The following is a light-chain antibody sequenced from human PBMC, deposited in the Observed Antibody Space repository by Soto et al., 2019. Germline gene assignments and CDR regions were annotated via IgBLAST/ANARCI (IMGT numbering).Light chain of an antibody. V-gene: IGKV1-9*01. CDR2: AAS. Sequence: DIQLTQSPSFLSASVGDRVTISCRASQDVSRFLAWYQQKPGKAPNLLIYAASTLQSGVPSRFSGSGSGTEFTLTISSLQPEDFATYYCQQLNSYVFPFGPGTKVDIK. CDR3: QQLNSYVFP. J-gene: IGKJ3*01. CDR1: QDVSRF.